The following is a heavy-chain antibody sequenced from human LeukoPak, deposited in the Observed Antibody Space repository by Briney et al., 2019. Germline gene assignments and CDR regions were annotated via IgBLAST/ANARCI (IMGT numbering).Heavy chain of an antibody. CDR1: GGSIISYY. J-gene: IGHJ4*02. D-gene: IGHD5-24*01. V-gene: IGHV4-59*01. CDR2: IYYSGST. Sequence: ETLSLTCTVSGGSIISYYWSWIRQPPGKGLEWIGYIYYSGSTNYNPSLKSRVTISVDTSKNQFSLKLSSVTAADTAVYYCARGRDGYIFDYWGQGTLVTVSS. CDR3: ARGRDGYIFDY.